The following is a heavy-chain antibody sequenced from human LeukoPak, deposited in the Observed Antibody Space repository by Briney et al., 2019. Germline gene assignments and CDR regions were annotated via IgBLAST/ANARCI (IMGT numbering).Heavy chain of an antibody. CDR3: VRSKSGTYGWFDP. CDR2: IYYTGST. V-gene: IGHV4-59*01. D-gene: IGHD4-17*01. Sequence: SETLSLTCTVSGSSISGYYWSWIRQPPGKGLEWIGYIYYTGSTNYNPSLKSRVTISVDTSQNQFSLKVSSVTAADTAVYYCVRSKSGTYGWFDPWGQGTLVTVSS. CDR1: GSSISGYY. J-gene: IGHJ5*02.